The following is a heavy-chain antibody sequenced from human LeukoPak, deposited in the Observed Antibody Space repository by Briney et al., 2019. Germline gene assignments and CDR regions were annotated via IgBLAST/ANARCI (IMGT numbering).Heavy chain of an antibody. V-gene: IGHV3-23*01. CDR3: AGISSNPEDYYYGMDV. J-gene: IGHJ6*02. CDR1: GFTFSSYA. CDR2: ISGSGST. Sequence: PGGSLRLSCAASGFTFSSYAMSWVRQAPGKGLEWVSAISGSGSTYYADSVKGRFTISRDNSKNTLYLQMNSLRAEDTAVYYCAGISSNPEDYYYGMDVWGQGTSVTVSS. D-gene: IGHD3-3*02.